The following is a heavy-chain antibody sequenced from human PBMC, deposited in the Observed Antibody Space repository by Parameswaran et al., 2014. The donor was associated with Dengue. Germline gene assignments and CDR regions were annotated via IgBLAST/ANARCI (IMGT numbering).Heavy chain of an antibody. J-gene: IGHJ6*02. V-gene: IGHV1-69*01. D-gene: IGHD4-17*01. Sequence: SWVRQAPGQGLEWMGGIIPIFGTANYAQKFQGRVTITADESTSTAYMELSSLRSEDTAVYYCARDKGYGDRRYYGMDVWGQGTTVTVSS. CDR3: ARDKGYGDRRYYGMDV. CDR2: IIPIFGTA.